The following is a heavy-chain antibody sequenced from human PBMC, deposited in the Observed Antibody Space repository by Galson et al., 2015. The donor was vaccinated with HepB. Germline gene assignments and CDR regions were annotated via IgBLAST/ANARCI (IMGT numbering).Heavy chain of an antibody. D-gene: IGHD2-2*01. CDR2: ISYDGTKK. CDR3: ARDYSSSRFADEGDAFDA. CDR1: GFTFSVFN. V-gene: IGHV3-30*03. Sequence: SLRLSCAVSGFTFSVFNMHWVRQAPGRGLEWVAAISYDGTKKFYADSVKGRFTISRDGSKDTLSLQMKSLRSEDTAVYYCARDYSSSRFADEGDAFDAWGRGTVVTVSS. J-gene: IGHJ3*01.